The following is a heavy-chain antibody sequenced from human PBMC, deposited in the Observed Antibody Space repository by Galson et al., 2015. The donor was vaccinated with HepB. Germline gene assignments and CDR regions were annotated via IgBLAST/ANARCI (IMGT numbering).Heavy chain of an antibody. D-gene: IGHD2-21*01. CDR1: GFTFSNSW. CDR3: ARDRAYNSFDY. V-gene: IGHV3-7*03. Sequence: SLRLSCAASGFTFSNSWMNWVRQAPGKGLEWVASIDPDGGDKGYAGSVTGRFTISRDNAQNSLYLYMSSLRAEDTAVYYCARDRAYNSFDYWGQGTLVTVSS. J-gene: IGHJ4*02. CDR2: IDPDGGDK.